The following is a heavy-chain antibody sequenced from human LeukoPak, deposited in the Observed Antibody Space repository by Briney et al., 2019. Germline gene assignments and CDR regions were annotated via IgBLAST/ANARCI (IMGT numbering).Heavy chain of an antibody. Sequence: SVKVSCKASGGTFSSYAISWVRQAPGQGVEWMGGIIPIFGTANYAQKFQGRVTITADESTSTAYMELSNLRSEDTAVYYCARTSYCGGDCLDYWGQGTLVTVSS. D-gene: IGHD2-21*02. V-gene: IGHV1-69*13. CDR3: ARTSYCGGDCLDY. J-gene: IGHJ4*02. CDR2: IIPIFGTA. CDR1: GGTFSSYA.